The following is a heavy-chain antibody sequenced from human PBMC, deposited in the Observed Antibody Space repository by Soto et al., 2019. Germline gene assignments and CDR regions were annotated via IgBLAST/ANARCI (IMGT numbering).Heavy chain of an antibody. V-gene: IGHV3-21*01. CDR3: ARIYCSGGSCYSERDY. CDR1: GFTFSSYS. D-gene: IGHD2-15*01. J-gene: IGHJ4*02. CDR2: ISGSSSYI. Sequence: EAQLVESGGGLVKPGGSLRLSCAASGFTFSSYSMNWVRQAPGKGLEWVSSISGSSSYIYYADPVKGRFTISRDNAKNSRYLQMDSLRAEDTAVYYCARIYCSGGSCYSERDYWGQGTLVTVSS.